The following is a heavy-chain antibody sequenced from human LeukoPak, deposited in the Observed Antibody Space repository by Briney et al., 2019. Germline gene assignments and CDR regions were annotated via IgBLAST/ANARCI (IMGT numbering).Heavy chain of an antibody. CDR3: ARAMTGPRGYSSSHEYFQH. D-gene: IGHD6-13*01. Sequence: SETLSLTCTVSGGSISSGSYYWSWLRQPAGTGLEWIGRIYTSGSTNYNPSLKSRVTISVDTSKNQYSLKLSSVTAADTAVYYCARAMTGPRGYSSSHEYFQHWGQGTLVTVSS. CDR2: IYTSGST. V-gene: IGHV4-61*02. J-gene: IGHJ1*01. CDR1: GGSISSGSYY.